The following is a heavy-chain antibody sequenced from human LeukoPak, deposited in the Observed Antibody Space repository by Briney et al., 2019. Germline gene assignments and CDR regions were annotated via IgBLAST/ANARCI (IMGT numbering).Heavy chain of an antibody. D-gene: IGHD3-22*01. CDR1: GFTFYNYA. CDR2: ISGGGDIT. J-gene: IGHJ4*02. Sequence: GGSLRLSCAASGFTFYNYAMNWVRQAPGKGLEWVSGISGGGDITYYADSVKGRFTISRDHSKNTLYLQMDNLTAEDTAVYYCAKDRRGSYRPTDYWGQGTLVTVSS. V-gene: IGHV3-23*01. CDR3: AKDRRGSYRPTDY.